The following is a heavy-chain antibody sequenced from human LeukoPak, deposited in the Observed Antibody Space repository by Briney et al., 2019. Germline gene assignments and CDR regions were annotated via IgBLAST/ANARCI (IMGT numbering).Heavy chain of an antibody. Sequence: GGSLRPSCAASGFTFSSYWMHWVRQAPGKGLVWVSRSDGTNITYADSVKGRFTISRDNAKKTLYLQMNGLRADDTAVYYCARHPLKDWGQGTLVTVSS. CDR2: SDGTNI. V-gene: IGHV3-74*01. CDR3: ARHPLKD. J-gene: IGHJ4*02. CDR1: GFTFSSYW.